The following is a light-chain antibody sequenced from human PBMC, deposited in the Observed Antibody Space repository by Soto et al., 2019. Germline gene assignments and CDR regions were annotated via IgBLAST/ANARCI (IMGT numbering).Light chain of an antibody. CDR1: QSISSW. CDR3: QQVNTYPVT. J-gene: IGKJ4*01. Sequence: DIQMTQSPSALAASVGDRATITCRASQSISSWLAWYQQKPGKAPKLLIYDASTLQSGVPSRYSGSGSGTGFTLTISNLQPDDFATYYCQQVNTYPVTFGGGTKVDIK. V-gene: IGKV1-5*01. CDR2: DAS.